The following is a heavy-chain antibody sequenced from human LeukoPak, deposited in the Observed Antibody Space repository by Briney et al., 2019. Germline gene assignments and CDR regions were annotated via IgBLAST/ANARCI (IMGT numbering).Heavy chain of an antibody. D-gene: IGHD2-2*01. CDR3: ARRGCPADIVVDAGSCYMDV. J-gene: IGHJ6*03. Sequence: SETLSLTCAVYCGSFSGYYWSWIRQPPGKGLEWIGEINHSGSTNYNPSLKSRVTISVDTSKNQFSLKLSSVTAADTAVYYCARRGCPADIVVDAGSCYMDVWGEGTTVTISS. CDR2: INHSGST. V-gene: IGHV4-34*01. CDR1: CGSFSGYY.